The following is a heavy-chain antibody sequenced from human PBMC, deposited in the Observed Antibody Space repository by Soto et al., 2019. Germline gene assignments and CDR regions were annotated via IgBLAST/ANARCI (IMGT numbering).Heavy chain of an antibody. V-gene: IGHV3-23*01. CDR2: ISGSGGST. D-gene: IGHD2-15*01. J-gene: IGHJ4*02. Sequence: LRLSCAASGFTFSSYAMSWVRQAPGKGLEWVSAISGSGGSTYYADSVKGRFTISRDNSKNTLYLQMNSLRAEDTAVYYCAKGLVVVVAATTPFDYWGQGTLVTVSS. CDR1: GFTFSSYA. CDR3: AKGLVVVVAATTPFDY.